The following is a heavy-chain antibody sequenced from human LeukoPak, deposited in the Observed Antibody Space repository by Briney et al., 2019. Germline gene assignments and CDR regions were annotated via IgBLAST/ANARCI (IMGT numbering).Heavy chain of an antibody. CDR3: AREGEYGSGSYYSAFDI. CDR1: GYTFTGYY. Sequence: ASVNVSCKASGYTFTGYYMHWVRQAPGQGLEWMGWINPNSGGTSYAQKFQGRVTMTRDTSISTAYMELSRLRSDDTAVYYCAREGEYGSGSYYSAFDIWGQGTMVTVSS. J-gene: IGHJ3*02. V-gene: IGHV1-2*02. CDR2: INPNSGGT. D-gene: IGHD1-26*01.